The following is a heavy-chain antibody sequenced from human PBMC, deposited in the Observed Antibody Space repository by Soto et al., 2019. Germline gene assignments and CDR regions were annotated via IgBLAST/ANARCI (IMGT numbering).Heavy chain of an antibody. Sequence: GGSLRLSCAASGFTFSDYYMSWIRQAPGKGLEWVSYISSSGSTIYYADSVKGRFTISGDDAKNSLYLQMNSLRAEDTAVYYCARGKAIGLQYNYWGQGTLVTVSS. CDR1: GFTFSDYY. CDR3: ARGKAIGLQYNY. CDR2: ISSSGSTI. V-gene: IGHV3-11*01. D-gene: IGHD2-2*02. J-gene: IGHJ4*02.